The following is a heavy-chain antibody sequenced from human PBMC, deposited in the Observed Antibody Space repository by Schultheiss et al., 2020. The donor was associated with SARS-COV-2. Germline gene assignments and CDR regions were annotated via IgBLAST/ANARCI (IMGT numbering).Heavy chain of an antibody. V-gene: IGHV4-34*01. CDR3: ARALRDGYGTND. D-gene: IGHD5-24*01. CDR2: INHSGST. J-gene: IGHJ4*02. CDR1: GGSFSGYY. Sequence: GSLRLSCAVYGGSFSGYYWSWIRQPPGKGLEWIGEINHSGSTNYNPSLKSRVTISVDTSKNQFSLKLSSVTAADTAVYYCARALRDGYGTNDWGQGTLVTVSS.